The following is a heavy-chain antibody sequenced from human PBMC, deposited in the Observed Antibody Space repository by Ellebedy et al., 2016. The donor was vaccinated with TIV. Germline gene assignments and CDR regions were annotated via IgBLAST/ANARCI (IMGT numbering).Heavy chain of an antibody. Sequence: SETLSLTCTVSGGSISSSSYYWGWIRQPPGKGLEWIGNIFDTGSTYYNPSLKSRVIISADTSKNQFSLRLSSVTAADTAVYYCARWFGELLYVRWFDPWGQGTLVTVSS. CDR2: IFDTGST. D-gene: IGHD3-10*01. CDR1: GGSISSSSYY. CDR3: ARWFGELLYVRWFDP. V-gene: IGHV4-39*01. J-gene: IGHJ5*02.